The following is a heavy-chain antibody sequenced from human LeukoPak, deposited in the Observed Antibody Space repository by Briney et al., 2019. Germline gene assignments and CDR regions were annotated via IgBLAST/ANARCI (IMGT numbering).Heavy chain of an antibody. Sequence: GGSLRLSCAASGFTLSNYAMSWVRQAPGKGLVWVSRIKSDGSTNYADSVKGRFTISRDNAKNTLSLQMNSLRPEDTGVYYCARAPSEIGGYYPEYFRHWGQGTLITVSS. CDR3: ARAPSEIGGYYPEYFRH. D-gene: IGHD3-3*01. CDR2: IKSDGST. CDR1: GFTLSNYA. J-gene: IGHJ1*01. V-gene: IGHV3-74*01.